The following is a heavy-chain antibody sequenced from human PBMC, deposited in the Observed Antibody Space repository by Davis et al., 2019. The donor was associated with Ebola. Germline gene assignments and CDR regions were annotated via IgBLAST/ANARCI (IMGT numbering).Heavy chain of an antibody. CDR3: AALGARLLGY. J-gene: IGHJ4*02. CDR1: GGTFSSYA. V-gene: IGHV1-69*05. CDR2: IIPIFGTA. Sequence: SVKVSCKVSGGTFSSYAISWIRQAPGQGLEWMGGIIPIFGTANYAQKFQGRVTMTRDTSTSTVYMELSSLRSEDTAVYYCAALGARLLGYWGQGTLVTVSS. D-gene: IGHD6-6*01.